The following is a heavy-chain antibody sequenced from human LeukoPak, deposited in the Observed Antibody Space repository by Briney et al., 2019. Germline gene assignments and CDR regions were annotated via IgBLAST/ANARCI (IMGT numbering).Heavy chain of an antibody. CDR3: ARGSGYYTSSIVGATNNWFDP. CDR1: GYSISSGYY. D-gene: IGHD1-26*01. Sequence: PSETLSLTCTVSGYSISSGYYWGWIRQPPGKGLEWIGSIYHSGSTYYNPSLKSRVTISVDTSKNQFSLKLSSVTAADTAVYYCARGSGYYTSSIVGATNNWFDPWGQGTLVTVSS. J-gene: IGHJ5*02. V-gene: IGHV4-38-2*02. CDR2: IYHSGST.